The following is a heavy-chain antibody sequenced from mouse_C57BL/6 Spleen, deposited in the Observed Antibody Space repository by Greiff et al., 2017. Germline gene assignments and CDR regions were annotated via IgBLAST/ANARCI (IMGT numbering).Heavy chain of an antibody. CDR2: ISNGGGST. Sequence: EVKVVESGGGLVQPGGSLKLSCAASGFTFSDYYMYWVRQTPEKRLEWVAYISNGGGSTYYPDTVKGRFPISRDNAKNTLYLQMSRLKSEDTAMYYCASVVLGGAMDYWGQGTSVTVSS. CDR3: ASVVLGGAMDY. D-gene: IGHD3-3*01. CDR1: GFTFSDYY. J-gene: IGHJ4*01. V-gene: IGHV5-12*01.